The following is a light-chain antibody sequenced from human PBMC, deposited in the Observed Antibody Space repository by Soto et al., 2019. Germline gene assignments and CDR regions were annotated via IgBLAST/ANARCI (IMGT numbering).Light chain of an antibody. V-gene: IGKV3-15*01. Sequence: EIEMTQSPATLSLAPGERVTLSCRASESVSTNLAWYQQKAGQAPRLLIYGASTRATGIPARFSGSGSGTDFTLTISSLQSEDFAVYYCQQYNHRYTFGQGTRLEIK. J-gene: IGKJ5*01. CDR2: GAS. CDR1: ESVSTN. CDR3: QQYNHRYT.